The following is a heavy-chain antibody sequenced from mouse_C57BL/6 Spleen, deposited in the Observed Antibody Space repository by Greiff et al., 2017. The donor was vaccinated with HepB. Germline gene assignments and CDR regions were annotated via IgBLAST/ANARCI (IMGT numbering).Heavy chain of an antibody. CDR3: AREGSPWYFDV. Sequence: QVQLQQSGAELVRPGASVKLSCKASGYTFTDYYINWVKQRPGQGLEWIARIYPGSGNTYYNEKFKGKATLTAEKSSSTAYMQLSSLTSEDSAVYFCAREGSPWYFDVWGTGTTVTVAS. D-gene: IGHD1-1*01. CDR2: IYPGSGNT. V-gene: IGHV1-76*01. J-gene: IGHJ1*03. CDR1: GYTFTDYY.